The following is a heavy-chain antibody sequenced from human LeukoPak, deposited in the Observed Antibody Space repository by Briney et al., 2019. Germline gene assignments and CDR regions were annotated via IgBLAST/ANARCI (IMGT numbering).Heavy chain of an antibody. CDR3: AKDRGITMILDY. D-gene: IGHD3-22*01. CDR1: GFTFSSYG. J-gene: IGHJ4*02. V-gene: IGHV3-33*06. Sequence: GGSLRLSCAASGFTFSSYGRHWVRQAPGKGLEWMAVIWYDGSNKCYADSVKGRFTISRDNSKNTLYLQMNSLRAEDTAVYYCAKDRGITMILDYWGQGTLVTVSS. CDR2: IWYDGSNK.